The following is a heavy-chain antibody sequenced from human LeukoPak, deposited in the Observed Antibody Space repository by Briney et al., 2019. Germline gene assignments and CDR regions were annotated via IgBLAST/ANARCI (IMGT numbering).Heavy chain of an antibody. V-gene: IGHV3-NL1*01. D-gene: IGHD4-17*01. CDR3: ARGTVTAPDY. CDR2: IYSDYSGGST. CDR1: GFTFSYYG. Sequence: GGSLRLSCEASGFTFSYYGMHWVRQAPGKGLEWVSIIYSDYSGGSTYYADSVKGRFTISRDNSKNMLYLQMNSLRAEDTAVYSCARGTVTAPDYWGQGTLVTVSS. J-gene: IGHJ4*02.